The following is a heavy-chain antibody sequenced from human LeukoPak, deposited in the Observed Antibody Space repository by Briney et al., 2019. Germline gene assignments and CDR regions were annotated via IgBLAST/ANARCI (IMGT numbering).Heavy chain of an antibody. J-gene: IGHJ3*02. V-gene: IGHV4-34*01. CDR2: IYYSGST. D-gene: IGHD3-22*01. CDR3: ASGLTMIVVSYAFDI. CDR1: GGSSSGYY. Sequence: PSETLSLTCAVYGGSSSGYYWSWIRQPPGKGLEWIGSIYYSGSTYYNPSLKSRVTISVDTSKNQFSLKLSSVTAADTAVYYCASGLTMIVVSYAFDIWGQGTMVTVSS.